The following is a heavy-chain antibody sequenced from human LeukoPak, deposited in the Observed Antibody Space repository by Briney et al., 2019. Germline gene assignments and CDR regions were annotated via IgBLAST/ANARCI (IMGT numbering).Heavy chain of an antibody. D-gene: IGHD3-22*01. J-gene: IGHJ4*02. CDR3: ARVHWYYYDSSGYYDY. CDR2: ISSSSSYI. Sequence: PGGSLRLSCAASGFTFSSYSMNWVRQAPGKGLEWVSSISSSSSYIYYADSVKGRFTISRDNAKNSLYLQMNSLRAEDTAVYYCARVHWYYYDSSGYYDYWGQGTLVTVSS. CDR1: GFTFSSYS. V-gene: IGHV3-21*01.